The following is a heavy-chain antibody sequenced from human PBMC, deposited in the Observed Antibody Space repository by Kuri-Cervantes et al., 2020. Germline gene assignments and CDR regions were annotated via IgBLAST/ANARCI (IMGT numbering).Heavy chain of an antibody. Sequence: ASVKVSCKASGYTFTGYYMHWVRQAPGQGLEWMGWINPNSGGTNYAQKFQGRVTMTRDTSISTAYMELSRLRSDDTAVYYCATTSGRRSYNWFDPRGQGTLVTVSS. J-gene: IGHJ5*02. V-gene: IGHV1-2*02. CDR2: INPNSGGT. CDR1: GYTFTGYY. D-gene: IGHD3-10*01. CDR3: ATTSGRRSYNWFDP.